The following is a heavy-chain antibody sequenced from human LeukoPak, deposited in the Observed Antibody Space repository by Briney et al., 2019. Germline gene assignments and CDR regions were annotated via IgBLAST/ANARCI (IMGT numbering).Heavy chain of an antibody. J-gene: IGHJ4*02. V-gene: IGHV5-51*01. Sequence: GESLKISCKGSGYSFSSYWIGWVRQMPGKGLEWMGIIYPGDSDTRYSSSFQGQATISADKSISTAYLQWSSLKASDTAMYYCARHAYYYDSGPYPGHYWGQGTLVTVSS. CDR1: GYSFSSYW. CDR3: ARHAYYYDSGPYPGHY. CDR2: IYPGDSDT. D-gene: IGHD3-22*01.